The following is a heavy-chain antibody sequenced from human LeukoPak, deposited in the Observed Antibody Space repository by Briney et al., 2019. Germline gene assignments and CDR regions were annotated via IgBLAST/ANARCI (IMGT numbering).Heavy chain of an antibody. CDR3: AKERPLRGSYFDY. CDR2: IYSGGST. Sequence: GGSLRLSCAASGFTVSSNYMSWVRQAPGKGLEWVSVIYSGGSTYYADSVKGRFTISRDNSKNTLYLQMNSLRAEDTAVYYCAKERPLRGSYFDYWGQGTLVTVSS. CDR1: GFTVSSNY. J-gene: IGHJ4*02. V-gene: IGHV3-53*05. D-gene: IGHD1-26*01.